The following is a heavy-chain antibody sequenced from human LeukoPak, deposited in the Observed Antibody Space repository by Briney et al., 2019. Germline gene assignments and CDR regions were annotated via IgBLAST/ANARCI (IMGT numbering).Heavy chain of an antibody. CDR1: GFTFSTYA. V-gene: IGHV3-30-3*01. Sequence: GGSLRLSCAASGFTFSTYALHWVRQAPGKGLEWVAVISYDGSKKYYADSVKGRFTISRDSSKNTLYLQMNSLRAEDTAVYYCARDRRDCSGPNDAFDIWGQGTLVTVSS. J-gene: IGHJ3*02. CDR3: ARDRRDCSGPNDAFDI. CDR2: ISYDGSKK. D-gene: IGHD2-15*01.